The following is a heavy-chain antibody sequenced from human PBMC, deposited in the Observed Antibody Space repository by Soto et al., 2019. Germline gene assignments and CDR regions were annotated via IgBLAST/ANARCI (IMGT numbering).Heavy chain of an antibody. Sequence: QVLLVQSGADVKKPGASVKVSCKTSGYTFTEFDINWVRQAPGQGLEWMGWMNTNTGNTGYAQKFQGRVTMTRDTSLSTAYMALRSLRSEDTAVYYCARVVRFFGGHAGYWGQGTLVTVSS. CDR1: GYTFTEFD. D-gene: IGHD3-3*01. CDR2: MNTNTGNT. J-gene: IGHJ4*02. CDR3: ARVVRFFGGHAGY. V-gene: IGHV1-8*01.